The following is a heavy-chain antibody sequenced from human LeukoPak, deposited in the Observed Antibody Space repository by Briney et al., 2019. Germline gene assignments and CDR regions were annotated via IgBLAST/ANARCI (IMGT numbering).Heavy chain of an antibody. J-gene: IGHJ4*02. CDR3: AKERGSTTHFDF. V-gene: IGHV3-33*06. CDR1: GFTFSSYG. Sequence: GGSLRLSCAASGFTFSSYGMHWVRQAPGKGLEWVAVIWYDGSNAYYEDSVKGRFTISRDNSKNTLYLQMNGLRDEDTAVYYCAKERGSTTHFDFWGQGTLVTVSS. D-gene: IGHD2-2*01. CDR2: IWYDGSNA.